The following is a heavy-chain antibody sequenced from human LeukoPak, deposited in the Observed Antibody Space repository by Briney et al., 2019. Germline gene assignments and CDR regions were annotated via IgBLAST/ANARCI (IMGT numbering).Heavy chain of an antibody. CDR1: GFTFSGSA. CDR3: TRHVDYYDILTSALYYYYMDV. CDR2: IRSKANSYAT. V-gene: IGHV3-73*01. D-gene: IGHD3-9*01. J-gene: IGHJ6*03. Sequence: PGGSLRLSCAASGFTFSGSAMHWVRQASGKGLEWVGRIRSKANSYATAYAASVKGRFTISRDDSKNTAYLQMNSLKTEDTAVYYCTRHVDYYDILTSALYYYYMDVWGKGTTVTVSS.